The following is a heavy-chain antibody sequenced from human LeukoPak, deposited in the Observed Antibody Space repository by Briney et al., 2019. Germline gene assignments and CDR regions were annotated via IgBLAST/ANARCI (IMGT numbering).Heavy chain of an antibody. D-gene: IGHD4-17*01. V-gene: IGHV3-21*01. CDR3: ARDLIFYGYGDHFDY. Sequence: GGSLRLSCAASGFTFSSYSMNWVRQAPGKGLEWVSSITSSSSYIYYADSVKGRFTISRDNAKNSLYLQMNSLRAEDTAVYYCARDLIFYGYGDHFDYWGQGTLVTVSS. J-gene: IGHJ4*02. CDR1: GFTFSSYS. CDR2: ITSSSSYI.